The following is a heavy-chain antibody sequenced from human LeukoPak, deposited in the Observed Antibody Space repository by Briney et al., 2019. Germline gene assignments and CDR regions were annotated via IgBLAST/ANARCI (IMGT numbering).Heavy chain of an antibody. CDR2: IIPIFGTT. V-gene: IGHV1-69*01. Sequence: SVKVSCKASGGTFSSYAISWVRQAPGQGLEWMGEIIPIFGTTNYAQKFQGRVTITADESTSTAYMELSSLRSEDTAVYYCARDIKLGYFDYWGQGTLVTVSS. J-gene: IGHJ4*02. D-gene: IGHD7-27*01. CDR1: GGTFSSYA. CDR3: ARDIKLGYFDY.